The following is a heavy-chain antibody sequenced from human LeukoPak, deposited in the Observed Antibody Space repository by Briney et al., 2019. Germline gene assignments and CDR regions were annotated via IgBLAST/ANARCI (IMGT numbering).Heavy chain of an antibody. CDR2: IRGSPYGATT. Sequence: GGSLRLSCTTSGFIFRDYAMTWVRQAPGKGLEWLGFIRGSPYGATTEYAATVKAEFTISRDDSKSIAYLQMNSLKTEDTAVYYCTRGKDGGNPYYYDYWGQGTLVTVSS. CDR3: TRGKDGGNPYYYDY. V-gene: IGHV3-49*04. J-gene: IGHJ4*02. CDR1: GFIFRDYA. D-gene: IGHD4-23*01.